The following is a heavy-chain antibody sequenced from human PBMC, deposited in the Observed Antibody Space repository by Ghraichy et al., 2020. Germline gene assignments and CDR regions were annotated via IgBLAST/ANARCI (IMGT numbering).Heavy chain of an antibody. J-gene: IGHJ4*02. Sequence: GGFLRLSCVASGFNFCRHWMSWVRQVPGKGLEWVAIIKTDVSDSFYVDSMKGRFTISRDNAENSVSLEMTSLRAEDTAGYYCARDHYGYYKYGGTDYWGRGTLVSVSS. CDR3: ARDHYGYYKYGGTDY. V-gene: IGHV3-7*01. CDR1: GFNFCRHW. D-gene: IGHD4-17*01. CDR2: IKTDVSDS.